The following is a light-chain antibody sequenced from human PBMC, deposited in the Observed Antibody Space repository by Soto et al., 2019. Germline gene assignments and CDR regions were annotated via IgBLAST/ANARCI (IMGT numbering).Light chain of an antibody. CDR1: QSVSSN. CDR3: QQYNNRPRT. J-gene: IGKJ1*01. Sequence: EIVMTQSPATLSVSPGERATLSCRASQSVSSNLAWYQQKPGQAPRLLIYGASTRATGIPARFSGSGSGTDFTLTISSLQSEDFAVYYCQQYNNRPRTFGQGTKVEIK. CDR2: GAS. V-gene: IGKV3-15*01.